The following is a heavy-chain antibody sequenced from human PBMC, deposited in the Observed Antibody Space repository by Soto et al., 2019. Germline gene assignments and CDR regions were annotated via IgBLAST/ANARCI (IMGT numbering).Heavy chain of an antibody. V-gene: IGHV1-69*06. J-gene: IGHJ6*02. CDR2: IIPIFGTA. CDR3: AGPYGSSSAYYDYGMDV. Sequence: QVQLVQSGAEVKKPGSSVKVSCKASGGTFSSYAISWVRQAPGQGLEWMGGIIPIFGTANYAQKFQGRVSITAGKSTCTAYMELSSLRSEDTAVYYCAGPYGSSSAYYDYGMDVWGQGTTVTVSS. D-gene: IGHD6-6*01. CDR1: GGTFSSYA.